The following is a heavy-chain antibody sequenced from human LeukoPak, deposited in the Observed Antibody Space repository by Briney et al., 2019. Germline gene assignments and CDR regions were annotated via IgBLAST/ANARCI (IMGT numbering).Heavy chain of an antibody. D-gene: IGHD3-10*01. CDR2: IWYDGSNK. CDR1: GFTFSSYG. V-gene: IGHV3-33*01. J-gene: IGHJ6*04. Sequence: PGGSLRLSCAASGFTFSSYGMHWVRQAPGKGLEWAAVIWYDGSNKYYADSVKGRFTISRDNSKNTLYLQMNSLRAEDTAVYYCARDYRGSGSYYLDYYYYYGMDVWGKGTTVTVSS. CDR3: ARDYRGSGSYYLDYYYYYGMDV.